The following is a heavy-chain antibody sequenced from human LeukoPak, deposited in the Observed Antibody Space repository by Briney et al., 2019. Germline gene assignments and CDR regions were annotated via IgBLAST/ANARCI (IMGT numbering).Heavy chain of an antibody. V-gene: IGHV4-39*07. J-gene: IGHJ4*02. CDR3: AGFLNGYNGYYFDY. Sequence: SETLSLTCTVSGGSISSSSYYWGWIRQPPGKGLEWIGSIYYSGSTYYNPSLKSRVTISVDTSKNQFSLKLSSVTAADTAVYYCAGFLNGYNGYYFDYWGQGTLVTVSS. CDR2: IYYSGST. CDR1: GGSISSSSYY. D-gene: IGHD5-24*01.